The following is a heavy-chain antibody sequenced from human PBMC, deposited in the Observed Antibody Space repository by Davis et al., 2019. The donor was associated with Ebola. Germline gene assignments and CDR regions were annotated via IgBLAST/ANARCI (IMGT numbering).Heavy chain of an antibody. CDR2: IVVGSGNT. J-gene: IGHJ6*02. D-gene: IGHD1-1*01. V-gene: IGHV1-58*02. CDR1: GFTFTSSA. CDR3: ARVWNGYYYYGMDV. Sequence: AASVKVSCKASGFTFTSSAIQWVRQARGQRLEWIGWIVVGSGNTNYAQKFQGRVTITRDTSASTAYMELSSLRSEDTAVYYCARVWNGYYYYGMDVWGQGTTVTVSS.